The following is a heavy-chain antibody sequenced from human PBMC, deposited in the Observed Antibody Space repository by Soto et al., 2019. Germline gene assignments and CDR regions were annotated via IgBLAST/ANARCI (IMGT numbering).Heavy chain of an antibody. CDR3: AKVGRDSSGYRPLYYFDY. D-gene: IGHD3-22*01. CDR1: GFTFSSYA. CDR2: ISGSGGST. J-gene: IGHJ4*02. Sequence: PGGSLRLSCAASGFTFSSYAMSWVRQAPGKGLGWVSAISGSGGSTYYADSVKGRFTISRDNSKNTLYLQMNSLRAEDTAVYYCAKVGRDSSGYRPLYYFDYWGQGTLVTVSS. V-gene: IGHV3-23*01.